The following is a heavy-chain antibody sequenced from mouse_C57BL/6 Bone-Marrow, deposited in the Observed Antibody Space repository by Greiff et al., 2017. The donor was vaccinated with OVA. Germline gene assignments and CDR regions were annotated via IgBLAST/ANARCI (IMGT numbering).Heavy chain of an antibody. Sequence: QVQLQQSGPELVKPGASVKISCKASGYAFSSSWMNWVKQRPGKGLEWIGRIYPGDGDTNYNGKFKGKATLTADKSSSTAYMQLSSLTSEDSAVYFCGREPRWYFDVWGTGTTVTVSS. V-gene: IGHV1-82*01. CDR1: GYAFSSSW. CDR3: GREPRWYFDV. CDR2: IYPGDGDT. J-gene: IGHJ1*03.